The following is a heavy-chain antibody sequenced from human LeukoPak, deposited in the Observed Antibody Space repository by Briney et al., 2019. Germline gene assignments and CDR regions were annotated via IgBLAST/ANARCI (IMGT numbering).Heavy chain of an antibody. Sequence: GRSLRLSCAASGFTFSSYAMHWVRQAPGKGLEWVAVISYDGSNKYYVDSVKGRFTISRDNSKNTLYLQMNSLRAEDTAVYYCARAQRGGMTTVTIIDYWGQGTLVTVSS. CDR1: GFTFSSYA. CDR3: ARAQRGGMTTVTIIDY. J-gene: IGHJ4*02. V-gene: IGHV3-30*04. D-gene: IGHD4-17*01. CDR2: ISYDGSNK.